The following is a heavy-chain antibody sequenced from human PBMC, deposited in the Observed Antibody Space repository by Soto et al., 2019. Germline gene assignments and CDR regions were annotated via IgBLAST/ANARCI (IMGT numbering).Heavy chain of an antibody. CDR3: ARDGTTGTANYHYAMDV. J-gene: IGHJ6*02. CDR2: IHASSISNI. V-gene: IGHV3-48*03. D-gene: IGHD4-17*01. Sequence: GVLRLSCVASGFTLSSYHMDWVRQAPGKGLEWISYIHASSISNIYYADSVKGRFTISRDNAKNSLYLQMDSLRAEDTAVYYCARDGTTGTANYHYAMDVWGQGTTVTVSS. CDR1: GFTLSSYH.